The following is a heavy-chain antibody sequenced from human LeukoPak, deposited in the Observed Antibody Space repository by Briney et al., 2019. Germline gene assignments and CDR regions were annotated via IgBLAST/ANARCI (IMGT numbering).Heavy chain of an antibody. V-gene: IGHV1-18*04. CDR2: ISPYNGNT. Sequence: GASVKVSCKASGDTFTSYGVTLVRQAPGQRPEWMGWISPYNGNTNYAQKFQGRVTMTTDTSTSTTYMELRSLRSDDTAVYYCARHYDGSGSTLDYWGQGTLVTVSS. D-gene: IGHD3-22*01. J-gene: IGHJ4*02. CDR1: GDTFTSYG. CDR3: ARHYDGSGSTLDY.